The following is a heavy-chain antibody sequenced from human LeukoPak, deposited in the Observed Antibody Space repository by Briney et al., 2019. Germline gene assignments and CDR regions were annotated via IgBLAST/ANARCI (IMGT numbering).Heavy chain of an antibody. V-gene: IGHV4-59*01. CDR3: ARTANGWYFDY. CDR1: GGPISMYY. CDR2: IYYSGST. D-gene: IGHD6-19*01. Sequence: PSETLSLTCTVSGGPISMYYWSWIRQPPGKGLEWIGYIYYSGSTNYNPSLKSRVTISVDTSKNQFSLRLSSVTAADTAVYYCARTANGWYFDYWGQGTLVTVSS. J-gene: IGHJ4*02.